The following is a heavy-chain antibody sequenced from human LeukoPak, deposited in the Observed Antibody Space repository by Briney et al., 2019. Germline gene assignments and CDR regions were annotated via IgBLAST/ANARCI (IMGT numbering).Heavy chain of an antibody. CDR3: ARGSSGYDSDYYYMDV. Sequence: KPSETLSLTCTVSGGSISSYYWSWIRQPPGKGLEWIGYIYYSGSTNYNPSLKSRVTISVDTSKNQFSLKLSSVTAADTAVYYCARGSSGYDSDYYYMDVWGKGTTVTVSS. CDR2: IYYSGST. CDR1: GGSISSYY. J-gene: IGHJ6*03. V-gene: IGHV4-59*01. D-gene: IGHD5-12*01.